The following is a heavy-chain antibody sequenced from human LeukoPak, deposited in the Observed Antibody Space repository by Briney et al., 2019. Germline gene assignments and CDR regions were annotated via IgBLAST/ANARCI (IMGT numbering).Heavy chain of an antibody. CDR1: GGSISSSSYY. J-gene: IGHJ4*02. CDR3: ARHGVVGATYDY. Sequence: SETLSLTCNVSGGSISSSSYYWGWIRQPPGNGLEWIGSIYYSGSTYYNPSLKSRVTISVDTSKNQFSLKLSSVTAADTAVYYCARHGVVGATYDYWGQGTLVTVSS. V-gene: IGHV4-39*01. CDR2: IYYSGST. D-gene: IGHD1-26*01.